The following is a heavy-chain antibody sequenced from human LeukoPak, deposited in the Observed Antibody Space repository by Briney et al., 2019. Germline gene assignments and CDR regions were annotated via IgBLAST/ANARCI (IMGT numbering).Heavy chain of an antibody. V-gene: IGHV3-48*03. J-gene: IGHJ4*02. CDR2: ISSSGSTI. CDR1: GFTFSSYE. Sequence: GGSLRPSCAASGFTFSSYEMNWVRQAPGKGLEWVSYISSSGSTIYYADSVKGRFTISRDNAKNSLYLQMNSLRAEDTAVYYCARDRWLQYFDYWGQGTLVTVSS. D-gene: IGHD5-24*01. CDR3: ARDRWLQYFDY.